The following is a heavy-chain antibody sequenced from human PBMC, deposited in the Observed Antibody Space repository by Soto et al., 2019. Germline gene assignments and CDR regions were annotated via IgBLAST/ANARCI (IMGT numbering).Heavy chain of an antibody. Sequence: LRLSCAASGFTFEGYAMHWVRQAPGKGLEWVEGISWNSGNIGFADSVKGRFTISRDNAKNSLYLQMNSLRAEDTAFYYCAKHQDVNCGGDCESGFDYWGQGTLVTVSS. J-gene: IGHJ4*02. CDR2: ISWNSGNI. V-gene: IGHV3-9*01. D-gene: IGHD2-21*02. CDR3: AKHQDVNCGGDCESGFDY. CDR1: GFTFEGYA.